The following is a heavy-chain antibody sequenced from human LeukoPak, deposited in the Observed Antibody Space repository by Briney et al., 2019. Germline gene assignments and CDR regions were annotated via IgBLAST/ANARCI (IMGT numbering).Heavy chain of an antibody. D-gene: IGHD4-11*01. CDR3: AKDLYSNYGPADY. Sequence: GGSLRLSCAASGFILGHYVMSWVRQAPGKGLEWVSSIHNGGGVNTHYADSVGGRFTISRDNSKNTLFLQMNSLRDEDTAVYYCAKDLYSNYGPADYWGQGNLVTVSS. V-gene: IGHV3-23*01. CDR1: GFILGHYV. J-gene: IGHJ4*02. CDR2: IHNGGGVNT.